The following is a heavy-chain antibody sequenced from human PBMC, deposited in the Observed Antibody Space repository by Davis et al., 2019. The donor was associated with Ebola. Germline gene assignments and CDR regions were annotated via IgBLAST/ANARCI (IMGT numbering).Heavy chain of an antibody. CDR2: IYYSGST. CDR3: ASGQRRMPTPVYGMDV. J-gene: IGHJ6*02. CDR1: GGSISSYY. D-gene: IGHD2-2*01. V-gene: IGHV4-59*01. Sequence: MPSETLSLTCTVSGGSISSYYWSWIWQPPGKGLEWIGYIYYSGSTNYNPSLKSRVTISVDTSKNQFSLKLSSVTAADTAVYYCASGQRRMPTPVYGMDVWGQGTTVTVSS.